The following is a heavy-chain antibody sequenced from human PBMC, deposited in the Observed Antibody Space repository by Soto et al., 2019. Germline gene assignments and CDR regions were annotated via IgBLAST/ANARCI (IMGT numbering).Heavy chain of an antibody. J-gene: IGHJ4*02. CDR3: ARPTNGYYFDY. CDR1: GLSISDNY. D-gene: IGHD2-2*01. Sequence: PGGSLRLSCAASGLSISDNYMGSVRQAPGKGLDWVSVIYSGGSTDYADSVKGRFTISRDTSKNTLYLQMNRLRAEDTAVYYCARPTNGYYFDYWGQGTQVTVSS. V-gene: IGHV3-66*04. CDR2: IYSGGST.